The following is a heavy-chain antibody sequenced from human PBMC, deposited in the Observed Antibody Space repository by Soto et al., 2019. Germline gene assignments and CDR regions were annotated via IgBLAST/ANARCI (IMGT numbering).Heavy chain of an antibody. CDR2: IYYSGST. CDR3: ARRHYYDSSGRLDP. D-gene: IGHD3-22*01. Sequence: LSLTCTVSGGSISSSSYYWGWIRQPPGKGLEWIGSIYYSGSTYYNPSLKRRVTISVDTSKNQFSLKLSSVTAADTAVYYCARRHYYDSSGRLDPWGQGTLVTVSS. V-gene: IGHV4-39*01. CDR1: GGSISSSSYY. J-gene: IGHJ5*02.